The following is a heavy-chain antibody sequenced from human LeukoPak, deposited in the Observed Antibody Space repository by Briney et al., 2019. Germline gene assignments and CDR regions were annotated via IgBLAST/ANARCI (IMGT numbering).Heavy chain of an antibody. Sequence: GESLKISCTGSGYRFTTYWIGWVRQMPGKGLEWMGIINPDNSDTRYSPSFQGQVTISADKSTSTAYLQWSSLKTSDTAMYYCARQGSCDSTRCYVYYHSGMDVWGQGTTVTVSS. V-gene: IGHV5-51*01. CDR3: ARQGSCDSTRCYVYYHSGMDV. CDR2: INPDNSDT. D-gene: IGHD2-2*01. J-gene: IGHJ6*02. CDR1: GYRFTTYW.